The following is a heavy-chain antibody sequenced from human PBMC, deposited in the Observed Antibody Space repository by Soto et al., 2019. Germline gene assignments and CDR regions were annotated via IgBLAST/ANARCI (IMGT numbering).Heavy chain of an antibody. V-gene: IGHV4-38-2*01. Sequence: SETLSLTCAVSGYSISSGYYWGWIRQPPGKGLEWIGSIYHSGSTYYNPSLKSRVTISVDTSKSQFSLKLSSVTAADTAVYYCARVISGYDSNYFDYWGQGTLVTVSS. CDR1: GYSISSGYY. D-gene: IGHD5-12*01. CDR2: IYHSGST. J-gene: IGHJ4*02. CDR3: ARVISGYDSNYFDY.